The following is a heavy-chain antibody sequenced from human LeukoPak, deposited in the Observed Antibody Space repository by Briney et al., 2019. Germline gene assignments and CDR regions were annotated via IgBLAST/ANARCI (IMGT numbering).Heavy chain of an antibody. D-gene: IGHD4/OR15-4a*01. Sequence: GGSLRLSCAASGFTLNTYAMTWVRQGPGKGLEWVSAISGNGANKFYADSVKGRFTISRDKSKNTLYLQMNSLGVEDTALYYCAKGLGALVLWGQGTLVTVSS. CDR1: GFTLNTYA. CDR2: ISGNGANK. J-gene: IGHJ4*02. V-gene: IGHV3-23*01. CDR3: AKGLGALVL.